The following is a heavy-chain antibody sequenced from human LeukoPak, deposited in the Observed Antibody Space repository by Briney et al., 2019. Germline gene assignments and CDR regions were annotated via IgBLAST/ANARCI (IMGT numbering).Heavy chain of an antibody. V-gene: IGHV1-69*06. CDR3: ARASGSGWYFVY. Sequence: ASVKVSCKASGYSFTSHYMHWVRQAPGQGLEWMGGIIPIFGTANYAQKFQGRVTITADKSTSTAYMELSSLRSEDTAVYYCARASGSGWYFVYWGQGTLVTVSS. CDR1: GYSFTSHY. J-gene: IGHJ4*02. CDR2: IIPIFGTA. D-gene: IGHD6-19*01.